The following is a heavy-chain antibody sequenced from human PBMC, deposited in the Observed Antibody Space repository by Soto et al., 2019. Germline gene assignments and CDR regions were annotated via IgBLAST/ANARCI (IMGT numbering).Heavy chain of an antibody. D-gene: IGHD3-3*01. CDR1: GGSISSGGYY. CDR2: IYYSGST. CDR3: ARVHWGFLDY. V-gene: IGHV4-31*02. Sequence: LCGGSISSGGYYWSWIRQPPGKGLEWIGYIYYSGSTYYNPSLKSRVTISVDTSKNQFSLKLSSVTAADTAVYYCARVHWGFLDYWGQGTLVTVSS. J-gene: IGHJ4*02.